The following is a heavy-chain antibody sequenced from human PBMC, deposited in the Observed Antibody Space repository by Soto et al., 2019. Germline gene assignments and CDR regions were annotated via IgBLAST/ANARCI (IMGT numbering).Heavy chain of an antibody. D-gene: IGHD1-26*01. CDR3: VKPGSYSYYFDY. Sequence: EVPLVESGGGLVQPGGSLRLSCSASGFTFSSYAMHWVRQAPGKGLEYVSVISSNGGSTYYADSVKGRFTISRDNSKNTLYLQMCSLRAEDTAVYYCVKPGSYSYYFDYWGQGNLVTVSS. J-gene: IGHJ4*02. CDR2: ISSNGGST. V-gene: IGHV3-64D*06. CDR1: GFTFSSYA.